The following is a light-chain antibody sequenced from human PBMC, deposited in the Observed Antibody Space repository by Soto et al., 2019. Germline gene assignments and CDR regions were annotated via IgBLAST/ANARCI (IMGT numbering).Light chain of an antibody. CDR3: CSYADGSIYF. Sequence: QSALTQPASVSGSPGRSITISCTGTSRDVGAYDYVSWYLQYPDKAPQLLIYYVDHRPSGVSSRFSGSKSGDTASLTISGLQAEDEGDYYCCSYADGSIYFFGTGTKV. J-gene: IGLJ1*01. V-gene: IGLV2-14*03. CDR1: SRDVGAYDY. CDR2: YVD.